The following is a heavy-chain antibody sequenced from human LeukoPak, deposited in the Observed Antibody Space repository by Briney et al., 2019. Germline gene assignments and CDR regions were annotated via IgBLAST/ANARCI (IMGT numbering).Heavy chain of an antibody. CDR3: AKRGVVIRVFLVGFHKEAYYFES. D-gene: IGHD3/OR15-3a*01. J-gene: IGHJ4*02. CDR1: GSTVSNYG. V-gene: IGHV3-23*01. Sequence: PGGSLPLSCPVSGSTVSNYGLSWVRQAPGKGLEWVAGINHSGGRPKYADAVNGRLTISRENPKNTLFLQMNSLRADDTAVYFCAKRGVVIRVFLVGFHKEAYYFESWGQGALVTVSS. CDR2: INHSGGRP.